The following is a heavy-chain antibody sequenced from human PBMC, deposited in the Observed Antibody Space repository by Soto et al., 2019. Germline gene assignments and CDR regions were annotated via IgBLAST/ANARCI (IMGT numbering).Heavy chain of an antibody. D-gene: IGHD3-16*01. CDR2: IYYNGNT. J-gene: IGHJ4*02. Sequence: QLRLQEAGPGLVKPSETLSLTCTVSGGSISSSSYYWGWIRQPPGKGPEWIGGIYYNGNTYYYPSHKSRVTMSVDTSKNQFSLKRSSATAADTAMYYCARQTGVFGHYFDYWGQGTLVTVSS. CDR1: GGSISSSSYY. CDR3: ARQTGVFGHYFDY. V-gene: IGHV4-39*01.